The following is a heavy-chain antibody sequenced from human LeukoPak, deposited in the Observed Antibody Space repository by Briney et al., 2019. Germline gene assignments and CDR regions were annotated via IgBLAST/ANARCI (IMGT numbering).Heavy chain of an antibody. CDR1: GDSVSSNNAA. CDR2: TYYRSKWYS. Sequence: SQTLSLTCAISGDSVSSNNAAWKWIRQSPSRGLEWLGRTYYRSKWYSDYAVSVKSRITINPDTSKNQFSLQLNSVTTEDTAVYYCGRADPSSSLAYWGQGTLVTVSS. D-gene: IGHD6-13*01. J-gene: IGHJ4*02. V-gene: IGHV6-1*01. CDR3: GRADPSSSLAY.